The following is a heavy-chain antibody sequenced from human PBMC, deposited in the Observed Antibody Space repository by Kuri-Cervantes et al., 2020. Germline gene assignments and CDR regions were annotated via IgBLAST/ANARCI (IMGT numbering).Heavy chain of an antibody. D-gene: IGHD3-10*01. V-gene: IGHV4-34*01. Sequence: SQTLSLTWPVFGGSFSDYFWTWIRQTPGRGLEWIGEINHRGRTNYNPSLKSRVTILVDTLKNQSSLKATPVTAADTAVYYCARERLRVPIGEGVNWFDPWGQGTLVTVSS. CDR1: GGSFSDYF. CDR3: ARERLRVPIGEGVNWFDP. CDR2: INHRGRT. J-gene: IGHJ5*02.